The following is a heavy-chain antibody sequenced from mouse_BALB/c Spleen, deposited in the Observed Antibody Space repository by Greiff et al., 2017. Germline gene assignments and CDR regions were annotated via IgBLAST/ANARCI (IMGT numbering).Heavy chain of an antibody. J-gene: IGHJ4*01. Sequence: EVQGVESGGGLVQPKGSLKLSCAASGFTFNTYAMNWVRQAPGKGLEWVARIRSKSNNYATYYADSVKDRFTISRDDSQSMLYLQMNNLKTEDTAMYYCVRREVGYAMDYWGQGTSVTVSS. CDR3: VRREVGYAMDY. D-gene: IGHD1-1*01. V-gene: IGHV10-1*02. CDR2: IRSKSNNYAT. CDR1: GFTFNTYA.